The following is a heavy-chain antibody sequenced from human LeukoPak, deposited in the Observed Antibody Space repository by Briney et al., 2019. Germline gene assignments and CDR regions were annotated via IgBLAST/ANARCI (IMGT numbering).Heavy chain of an antibody. CDR1: GFTFSSYA. J-gene: IGHJ4*02. Sequence: GGSLRLSCAASGFTFSSYAMSWVRQAPGKGLEWVSAISGSGGSTYYADSVKGRFTISRNNSKNTLYLQMNSLRAEDTAVYYCSKAQWELVPYYFDYWGQGTLVTVSS. D-gene: IGHD1-26*01. CDR2: ISGSGGST. CDR3: SKAQWELVPYYFDY. V-gene: IGHV3-23*01.